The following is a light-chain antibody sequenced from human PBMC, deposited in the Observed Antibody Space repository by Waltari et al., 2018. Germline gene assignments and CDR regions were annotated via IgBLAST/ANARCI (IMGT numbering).Light chain of an antibody. CDR1: QRVYTD. CDR3: QHRHNWPPEFT. J-gene: IGKJ4*01. V-gene: IGKV3-11*01. Sequence: EVVLTQSPATLSLSPGDTATLSCRASQRVYTDLAWYQQTPGQPPRLLIYEGKYRATGIPARFSGSGSGTDFTLTISSLEPADFALYFCQHRHNWPPEFTFGGGTKVEI. CDR2: EGK.